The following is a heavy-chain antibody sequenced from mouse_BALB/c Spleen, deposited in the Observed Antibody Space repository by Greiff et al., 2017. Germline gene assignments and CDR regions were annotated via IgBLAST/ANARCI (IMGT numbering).Heavy chain of an antibody. CDR1: GFTFSDYY. V-gene: IGHV5-4*02. Sequence: EVHLVESGGGLVKPGGSLKLSCAASGFTFSDYYMYWVRQTPEKRLEWVATISDGGSYTYYPDSVKGRFTISRDNAKNNLYLQMSSLKSEDTAMYYCARVYYRYGYAMDYWGQGTSVTVSS. D-gene: IGHD2-14*01. CDR2: ISDGGSYT. J-gene: IGHJ4*01. CDR3: ARVYYRYGYAMDY.